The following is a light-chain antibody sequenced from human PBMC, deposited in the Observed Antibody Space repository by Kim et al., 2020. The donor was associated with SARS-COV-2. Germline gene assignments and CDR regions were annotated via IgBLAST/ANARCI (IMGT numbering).Light chain of an antibody. CDR3: SSYTSSSTYV. J-gene: IGLJ1*01. Sequence: QPALTQPASVSGSPGQSITISCTGTSSDVGGYNYVSWYQQHPGKAPKLMIYDVSKRPSGVSNRFSGSKSGNTASLTISGLQAEDEADYYCSSYTSSSTYVFGTGTKVTV. V-gene: IGLV2-14*01. CDR1: SSDVGGYNY. CDR2: DVS.